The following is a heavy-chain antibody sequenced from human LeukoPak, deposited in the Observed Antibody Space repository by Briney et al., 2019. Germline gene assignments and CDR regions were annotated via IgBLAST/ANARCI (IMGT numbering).Heavy chain of an antibody. CDR3: AKASTFSGSPVDY. D-gene: IGHD1-26*01. Sequence: GGSLRLSCAASGFTSSSYAMSWGRQAPGKGLEWFSAISGRGGRKYYAESVKGRFTISRDNSKNTLSLQMNSLRADDTAVYYCAKASTFSGSPVDYWGQGTLVTVSS. J-gene: IGHJ4*02. CDR1: GFTSSSYA. V-gene: IGHV3-23*01. CDR2: ISGRGGRK.